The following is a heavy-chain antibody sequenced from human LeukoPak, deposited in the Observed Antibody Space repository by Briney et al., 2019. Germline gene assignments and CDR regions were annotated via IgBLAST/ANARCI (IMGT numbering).Heavy chain of an antibody. CDR1: GFTFSSYG. CDR2: IWYDGSNK. V-gene: IGHV3-33*06. J-gene: IGHJ5*02. Sequence: GGSLRLSCAASGFTFSSYGFHWVRQAPGKGLEWVAVIWYDGSNKYYADYVKGRFTISRDSSKNTLYLQINSLRAEDTAVYYCAKDGSGGGWKWFDPWGQGTLVTVSS. D-gene: IGHD2-15*01. CDR3: AKDGSGGGWKWFDP.